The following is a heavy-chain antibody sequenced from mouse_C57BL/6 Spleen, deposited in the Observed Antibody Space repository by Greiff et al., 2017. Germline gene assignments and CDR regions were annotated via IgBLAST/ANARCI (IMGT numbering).Heavy chain of an antibody. CDR3: APDWEADY. CDR1: GFTINNTY. D-gene: IGHD4-1*01. V-gene: IGHV14-3*01. J-gene: IGHJ2*01. CDR2: IDPANGNT. Sequence: EVQLQQPVAELVRPGASVKLSCTASGFTINNTYMHWVKQRPEQGLEWIGSIDPANGNTKYAPKFQGNATIAADTSSNTAYLQLSSLSAEDTAIYYGAPDWEADYWGQGTTLTVSS.